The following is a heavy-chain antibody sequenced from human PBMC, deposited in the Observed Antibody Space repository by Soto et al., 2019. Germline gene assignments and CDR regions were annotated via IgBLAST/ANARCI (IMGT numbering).Heavy chain of an antibody. D-gene: IGHD6-6*01. J-gene: IGHJ5*02. CDR1: GGSIISASYS. CDR2: IYSSGST. Sequence: SETLSLTCAVSGGSIISASYSWNWIRHSPGRGLEWIGHIYSSGSTYYNPSLKSRVSISVDTSNNQFSLKLTSVTAADTAVYFCAREDAARIERWFDAWGQGILVTVSS. V-gene: IGHV4-31*11. CDR3: AREDAARIERWFDA.